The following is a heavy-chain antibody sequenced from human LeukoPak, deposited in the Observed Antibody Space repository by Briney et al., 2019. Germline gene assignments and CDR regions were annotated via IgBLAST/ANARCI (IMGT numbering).Heavy chain of an antibody. CDR2: ISDSGGNT. D-gene: IGHD3-10*01. Sequence: PGGSLRLSCAASGFTFSSYAMSWVRQAPGKGLEWVSAISDSGGNTYYADSVKGRFTISRDNSKNTLYLQMNSLRAEDTAVYYCARGQLLWFGEFWFDPWGQGTLVTVSS. V-gene: IGHV3-23*01. J-gene: IGHJ5*02. CDR1: GFTFSSYA. CDR3: ARGQLLWFGEFWFDP.